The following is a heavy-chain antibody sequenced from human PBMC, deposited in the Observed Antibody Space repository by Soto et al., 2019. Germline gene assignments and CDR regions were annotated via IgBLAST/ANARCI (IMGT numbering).Heavy chain of an antibody. J-gene: IGHJ5*02. CDR1: GFTFINFD. CDR2: INDGGALT. V-gene: IGHV3-23*01. Sequence: GGSLRLSCAASGFTFINFDMSWVRQAPGKGLEWVSGINDGGALTSYADSLKGRFTISRDNSKNTLYLQMNSLRAEDTALYYCGNRPRTAGGDSFDPWGQGTLVTVSS. CDR3: GNRPRTAGGDSFDP. D-gene: IGHD2-21*02.